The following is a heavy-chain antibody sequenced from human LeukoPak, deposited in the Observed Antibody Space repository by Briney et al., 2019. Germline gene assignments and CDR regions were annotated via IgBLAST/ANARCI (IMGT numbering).Heavy chain of an antibody. J-gene: IGHJ4*02. Sequence: SGESLKISCKGSGYSFTSYWIGWVRQMPGKGLEWMGIIYPGDSDTRYSPSFQGQVTISADKSISTAYLQWSSLKASDTAMYYCARQNPSNGYYIDYWGQGTLVTVSS. CDR3: ARQNPSNGYYIDY. V-gene: IGHV5-51*01. D-gene: IGHD3-22*01. CDR2: IYPGDSDT. CDR1: GYSFTSYW.